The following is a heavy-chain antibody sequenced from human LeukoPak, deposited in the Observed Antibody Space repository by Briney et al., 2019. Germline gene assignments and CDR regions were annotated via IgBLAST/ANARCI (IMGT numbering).Heavy chain of an antibody. J-gene: IGHJ6*03. CDR3: ARGDYYYMDV. CDR2: MNPNSGNT. V-gene: IGHV1-8*02. CDR1: GYTFTSYD. Sequence: ASVTVSCKASGYTFTSYDINWVRQATGQGLEWMGWMNPNSGNTGYAQTFQGRVTMTRDMSTSTVYMELSSLRSEDTAVYYCARGDYYYMDVWGKGTTVTVSS.